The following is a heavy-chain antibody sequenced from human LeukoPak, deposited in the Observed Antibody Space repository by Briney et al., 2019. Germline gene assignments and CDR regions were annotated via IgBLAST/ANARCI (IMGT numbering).Heavy chain of an antibody. D-gene: IGHD3/OR15-3a*01. CDR2: IYTSGST. CDR3: ARHRRTGRMTTHNSGADYYYYYYMDV. Sequence: PSETLSLTCTVSGGSISRYYWSWIRQPPGKGLEWIGYIYTSGSTNYNPSLKSRVTISVDTSKNQFSLKLSSVTAADTAVYYCARHRRTGRMTTHNSGADYYYYYYMDVWGKGTTVTVSS. CDR1: GGSISRYY. V-gene: IGHV4-4*09. J-gene: IGHJ6*03.